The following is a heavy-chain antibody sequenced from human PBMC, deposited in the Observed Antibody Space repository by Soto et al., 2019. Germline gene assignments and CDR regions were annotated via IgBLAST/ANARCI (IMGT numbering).Heavy chain of an antibody. D-gene: IGHD5-18*01. V-gene: IGHV4-61*01. J-gene: IGHJ5*01. CDR2: IYYSGST. CDR1: GDSVTSGNYY. CDR3: EMIPVDTDMIYWFDP. Sequence: SATLSLTCTVSGDSVTSGNYYWSWIRQPPGKGLEWIGHIYYSGSTNYSPSLKSRVTTSLDTPNNQFSLKVTSVTAADTAVYYCEMIPVDTDMIYWFDPWGQGTLVTVSS.